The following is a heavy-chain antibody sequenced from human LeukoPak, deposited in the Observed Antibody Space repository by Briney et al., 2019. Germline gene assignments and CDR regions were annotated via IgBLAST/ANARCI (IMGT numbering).Heavy chain of an antibody. V-gene: IGHV4-38-2*02. CDR2: IYHSGST. CDR1: GYSISSGYY. CDR3: ARDPTPYYDFWSGYYTVRPYYFDY. Sequence: SETLSLTCAVSGYSISSGYYWGWIRQPPGKGLEWIGSIYHSGSTYYNPSLKSRVTISVDTSKNQFSLKLSSVTAADTAVYYCARDPTPYYDFWSGYYTVRPYYFDYWGQGTLVTVSS. J-gene: IGHJ4*02. D-gene: IGHD3-3*01.